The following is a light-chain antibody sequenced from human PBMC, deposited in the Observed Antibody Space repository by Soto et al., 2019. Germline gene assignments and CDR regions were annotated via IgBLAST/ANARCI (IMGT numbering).Light chain of an antibody. V-gene: IGLV2-14*01. J-gene: IGLJ1*01. Sequence: QSVLTQPASVSGSPGQSVTISCTGPRSDIGDSNFISWYQHSPGKAPRLLIYEVNNRPSGVSRRFSGSKAGNTASLTISGLLDDDEDDYFCASFRSGTILVFGSGTKLTVL. CDR2: EVN. CDR3: ASFRSGTILV. CDR1: RSDIGDSNF.